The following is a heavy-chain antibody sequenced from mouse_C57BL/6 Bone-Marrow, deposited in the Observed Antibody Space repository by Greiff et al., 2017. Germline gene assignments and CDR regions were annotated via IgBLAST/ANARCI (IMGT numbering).Heavy chain of an antibody. CDR2: ISYDGSN. V-gene: IGHV3-6*02. CDR3: ASVYGSSYFYYAMDY. Sequence: EVQLQESGPGLVKPSQSLSLTCSVTGYSITSGYYWNWIRQFPGNKLEWMGYISYDGSNNYNPSRKNRISITRDTSKNQFFLKLNSVTTEDTATYYCASVYGSSYFYYAMDYWGQGTSVTVSS. D-gene: IGHD1-1*01. J-gene: IGHJ4*01. CDR1: GYSITSGYY.